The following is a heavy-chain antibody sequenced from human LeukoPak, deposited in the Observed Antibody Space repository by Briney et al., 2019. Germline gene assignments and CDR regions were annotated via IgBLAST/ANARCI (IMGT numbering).Heavy chain of an antibody. V-gene: IGHV4-39*07. CDR2: IYYSGIT. CDR3: ARVGVFGYCTRDSCHSPFDS. J-gene: IGHJ4*02. CDR1: GGSIASGNNY. D-gene: IGHD2-15*01. Sequence: SETLSLTCTVSGGSIASGNNYWVWLRQPPGKGLEWIGNIYYSGITYYNPSLTSRVTISVDTSKNQFSLNLASVTAADTAVYYCARVGVFGYCTRDSCHSPFDSWGQGTLVTVSS.